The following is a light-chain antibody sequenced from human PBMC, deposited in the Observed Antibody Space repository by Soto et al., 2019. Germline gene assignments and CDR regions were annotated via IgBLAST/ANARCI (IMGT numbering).Light chain of an antibody. J-gene: IGKJ1*01. V-gene: IGKV1-5*03. CDR2: KAS. CDR3: QHYNSYSEA. CDR1: QSISSW. Sequence: DIQMTQSPSTLSASVGDRVTITCRASQSISSWLAWYQQKPGKAPNLLIYKASYLKSGVPSRFSGSGSGTEFTLTISSLQPDDFATYYCQHYNSYSEAFGQGTKVDIK.